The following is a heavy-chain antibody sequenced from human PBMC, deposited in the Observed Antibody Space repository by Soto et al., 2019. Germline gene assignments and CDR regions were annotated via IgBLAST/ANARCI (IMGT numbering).Heavy chain of an antibody. CDR3: ARHGERTIRSLNWFDP. Sequence: SETLSLTCAVYGGSFSGYYWTWIRQPPGKGLEWIGEINHSGSTNCNPSLKSRVTISVDTSKNQFSLKLSSVTAADTAVYYCARHGERTIRSLNWFDPWGQGTLVTVSS. J-gene: IGHJ5*02. CDR2: INHSGST. D-gene: IGHD4-17*01. CDR1: GGSFSGYY. V-gene: IGHV4-34*01.